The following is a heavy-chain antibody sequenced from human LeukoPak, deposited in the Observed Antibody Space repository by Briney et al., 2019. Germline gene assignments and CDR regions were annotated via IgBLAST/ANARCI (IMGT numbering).Heavy chain of an antibody. Sequence: GGSLRLSCVASGFTFSSSATSWVRQAPGKGLEWVSVISGSGGSTYYADSVKGRFTISRDNSKNTLYLQMNSLRAEDTAVYYCAKGARYYDILTGYSELHYFDYWGQGTLVTVSS. D-gene: IGHD3-9*01. CDR3: AKGARYYDILTGYSELHYFDY. V-gene: IGHV3-23*01. J-gene: IGHJ4*02. CDR1: GFTFSSSA. CDR2: ISGSGGST.